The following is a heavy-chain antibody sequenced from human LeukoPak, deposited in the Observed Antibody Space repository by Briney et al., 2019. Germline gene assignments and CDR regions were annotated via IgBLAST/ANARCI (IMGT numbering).Heavy chain of an antibody. CDR1: GFTFSSYG. CDR3: AKDLGIDSSGPYGGY. D-gene: IGHD3-22*01. CDR2: IRYDGSNK. Sequence: GGSLKLSCAASGFTFSSYGMHWVRQAPGKGLEWVAFIRYDGSNKYYADSVKGRFTISRDNSKNTLYLQMNSLRAEDTAVYYCAKDLGIDSSGPYGGYWGQGTLVTVSS. V-gene: IGHV3-30*02. J-gene: IGHJ4*02.